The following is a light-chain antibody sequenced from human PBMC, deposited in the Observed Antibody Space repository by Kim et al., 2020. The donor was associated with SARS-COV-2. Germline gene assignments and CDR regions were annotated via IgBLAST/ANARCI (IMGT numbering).Light chain of an antibody. CDR1: KLGDKY. J-gene: IGLJ2*01. CDR2: QES. Sequence: VSPGQTASITCSGDKLGDKYACWYQQKPGQSPVLVIYQESKRPSGIPERFSGSNSGNTATLTISGTQAMDEADYYCQAWDSSNVVFGGGTQLTVL. CDR3: QAWDSSNVV. V-gene: IGLV3-1*01.